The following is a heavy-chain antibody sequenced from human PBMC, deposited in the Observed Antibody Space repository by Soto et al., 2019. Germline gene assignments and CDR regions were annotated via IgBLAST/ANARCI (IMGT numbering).Heavy chain of an antibody. V-gene: IGHV1-18*01. Sequence: QVQLVQSATEVKKPGASVKVSCKASGYAFSTYGISWVRQAPGQGLEWMGWISAYNGNTNYEQKLQDRVTMTTDTSTNTAYMEVRSLRSDDTAVYYCARSSGTSYIWFDPWGQGTLVIVSS. CDR1: GYAFSTYG. D-gene: IGHD1-26*01. J-gene: IGHJ5*02. CDR3: ARSSGTSYIWFDP. CDR2: ISAYNGNT.